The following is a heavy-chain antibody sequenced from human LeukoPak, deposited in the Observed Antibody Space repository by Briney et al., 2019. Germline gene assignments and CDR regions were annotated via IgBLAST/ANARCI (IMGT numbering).Heavy chain of an antibody. CDR1: GFTFRNYW. Sequence: GGSLRLSCAASGFTFRNYWMSWVRQAPGTGLEWVANIKQDGSDRNYVDSVRGRFTISRDNAKSSVHLQMNGLRAEDTAIYYCARDGHYFAMDVWGQGTTVTVSS. V-gene: IGHV3-7*03. J-gene: IGHJ6*02. CDR3: ARDGHYFAMDV. CDR2: IKQDGSDR.